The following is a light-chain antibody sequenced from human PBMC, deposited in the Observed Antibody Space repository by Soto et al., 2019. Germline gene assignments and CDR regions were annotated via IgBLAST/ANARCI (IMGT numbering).Light chain of an antibody. J-gene: IGKJ4*01. Sequence: DILMTQSPSSVSASVGDRVTITCRASQDISTYLAWYQQKPGKAPRLLIFAASSLQSGVPFRFSGSGSGTDVPLTISSLQPEDFAIYYCQQSNIFPLTFGGGTRVEIK. CDR1: QDISTY. V-gene: IGKV1-12*01. CDR3: QQSNIFPLT. CDR2: AAS.